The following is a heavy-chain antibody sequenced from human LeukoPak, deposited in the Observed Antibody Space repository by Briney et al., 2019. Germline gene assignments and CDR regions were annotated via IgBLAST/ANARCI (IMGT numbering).Heavy chain of an antibody. CDR1: GFTFSGSA. J-gene: IGHJ3*02. Sequence: GGSLRLSCAASGFTFSGSAMHWVRQASGRGLEWLGRIRNKANSYATTYAAPVKGRFTISRDDSKHTAYLQMNSLKTEDTAVYYCTRGVTTSDAFDIWGQGTMVTVSS. V-gene: IGHV3-73*01. D-gene: IGHD1-26*01. CDR2: IRNKANSYAT. CDR3: TRGVTTSDAFDI.